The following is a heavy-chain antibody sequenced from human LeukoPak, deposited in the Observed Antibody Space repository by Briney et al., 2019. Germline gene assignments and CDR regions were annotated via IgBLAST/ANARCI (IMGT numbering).Heavy chain of an antibody. J-gene: IGHJ1*01. CDR3: AKSHDSTSDEYFNH. Sequence: GGSLRLSCAASGFTFSDYNMNWVRQAPGKGLEWVSYITNGGSTIHHADSVKGRFTISRDNAKKTLYLQMNSLRAEDTAVHYCAKSHDSTSDEYFNHWGQGTLVTVSS. D-gene: IGHD3-22*01. V-gene: IGHV3-11*01. CDR1: GFTFSDYN. CDR2: ITNGGSTI.